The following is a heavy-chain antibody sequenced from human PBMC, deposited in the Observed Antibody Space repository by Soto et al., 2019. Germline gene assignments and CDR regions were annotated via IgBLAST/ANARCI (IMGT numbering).Heavy chain of an antibody. D-gene: IGHD3-9*01. J-gene: IGHJ3*02. CDR1: GFTFSNYW. CDR3: ARASPDNAFDI. CDR2: IKHDGREK. V-gene: IGHV3-7*01. Sequence: GGSLRLSCAASGFTFSNYWMSWVRQAPGKGLEWVANIKHDGREKYYVDSVKGRFTISRDNAKNSLYLQMNSLRAEDTAVYYCARASPDNAFDIWGQGTKVTVSS.